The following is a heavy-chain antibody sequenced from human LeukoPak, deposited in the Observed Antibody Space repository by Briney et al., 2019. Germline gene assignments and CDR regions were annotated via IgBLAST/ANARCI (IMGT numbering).Heavy chain of an antibody. J-gene: IGHJ4*02. CDR2: IKQDGSGK. Sequence: GGSLRLSCAGSGFTFSAYWMSWVRQAPGKGLEWVANIKQDGSGKYYVDSVRGRFTISRDNTKNSLYLQVNSLRAEDTAVYYCARDRRWTATTVTYFDYWGQGTLVTVSS. D-gene: IGHD4-11*01. CDR3: ARDRRWTATTVTYFDY. V-gene: IGHV3-7*01. CDR1: GFTFSAYW.